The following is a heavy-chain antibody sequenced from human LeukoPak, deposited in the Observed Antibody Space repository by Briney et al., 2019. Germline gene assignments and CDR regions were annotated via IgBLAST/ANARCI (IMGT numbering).Heavy chain of an antibody. D-gene: IGHD6-13*01. CDR1: GGSISSFY. V-gene: IGHV4-59*12. J-gene: IGHJ4*02. CDR3: ARAPETPYSSSWYSPRPRYFDY. Sequence: PSETLSLTCTVSGGSISSFYWSWIRQSPGKGLEWIGYVYYSGSTNSNPSLKSRVTISVDKSKNQFSLKLSSVAAADTAVYYCARAPETPYSSSWYSPRPRYFDYWGQGTLVTVSS. CDR2: VYYSGST.